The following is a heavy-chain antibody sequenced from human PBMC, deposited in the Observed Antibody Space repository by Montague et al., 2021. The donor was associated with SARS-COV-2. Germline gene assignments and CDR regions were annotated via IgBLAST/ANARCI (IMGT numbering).Heavy chain of an antibody. CDR3: ARDVGKGFSGYGTEGGFDY. V-gene: IGHV4-39*07. J-gene: IGHJ4*02. CDR2: IYFGGGT. Sequence: SETLSLTCTVSGGSISSSNYFWGWIRQPPGKGLEWIGGIYFGGGTYYNPSLKSRVTISVDTSKNHFSLKLTSVTAADTAVYYCARDVGKGFSGYGTEGGFDYWGQGTPVTISS. D-gene: IGHD5-12*01. CDR1: GGSISSSNYF.